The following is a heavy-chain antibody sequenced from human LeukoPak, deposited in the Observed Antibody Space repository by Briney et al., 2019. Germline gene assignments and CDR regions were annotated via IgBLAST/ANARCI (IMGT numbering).Heavy chain of an antibody. CDR3: ARDSLQGYFDWFFDY. D-gene: IGHD3-9*01. J-gene: IGHJ4*02. V-gene: IGHV3-30*03. CDR1: GFTFSSYG. CDR2: ISYDGSNK. Sequence: GRSLRLSCAASGFTFSSYGMHWVRQAPGKGLEWVAVISYDGSNKYYADSVKGRFTISRDNSKNTLYLQMNSLRAEDTAVYYCARDSLQGYFDWFFDYWGQGTLVTVSS.